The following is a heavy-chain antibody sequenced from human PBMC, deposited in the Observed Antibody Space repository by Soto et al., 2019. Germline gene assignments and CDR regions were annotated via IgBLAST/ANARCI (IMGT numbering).Heavy chain of an antibody. CDR1: GGSSVNSY. D-gene: IGHD6-13*01. CDR3: ARHSSSWPIFDY. V-gene: IGHV4-59*08. J-gene: IGHJ4*02. Sequence: SETLSHTCTVSGGSSVNSYWSWIRQSPGKGLEWIGYIYYSGSSNYNPSLKSRVSISVDTSKNQFSLKLSSVTAADTAVYYCARHSSSWPIFDYWGQGTLVTVSS. CDR2: IYYSGSS.